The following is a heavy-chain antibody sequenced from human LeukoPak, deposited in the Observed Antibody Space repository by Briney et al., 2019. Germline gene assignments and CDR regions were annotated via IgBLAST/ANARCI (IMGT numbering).Heavy chain of an antibody. CDR3: TRGVPMIAYRAVFDY. Sequence: PGGSLRLSCTAPGFTFGDYAMSWFRQAPGKGLEWVGFIRSKAYGGTTEYAASVKGRFTISRDDSKSIAYLQMNSLKTEDTAVYYCTRGVPMIAYRAVFDYWGQGTLVTVSS. D-gene: IGHD3-22*01. J-gene: IGHJ4*02. CDR2: IRSKAYGGTT. V-gene: IGHV3-49*03. CDR1: GFTFGDYA.